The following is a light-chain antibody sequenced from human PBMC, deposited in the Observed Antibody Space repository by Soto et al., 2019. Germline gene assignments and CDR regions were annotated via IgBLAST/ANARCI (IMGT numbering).Light chain of an antibody. Sequence: QAVLTQPPSASGTPGQRVTISCSGSSSNIGSNYVYWYQQLPGTAPKLLIYSNHQRPSGVPDRFSGSKSGTSASLVISGLQSEDEADYYCAAWDDTLNGWVFGGGTKVTVL. CDR1: SSNIGSNY. CDR3: AAWDDTLNGWV. V-gene: IGLV1-44*01. J-gene: IGLJ3*02. CDR2: SNH.